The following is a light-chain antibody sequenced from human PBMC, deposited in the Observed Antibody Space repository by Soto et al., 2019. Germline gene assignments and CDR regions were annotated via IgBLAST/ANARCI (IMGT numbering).Light chain of an antibody. CDR3: QVWDSSTVV. CDR1: KLGDKY. V-gene: IGLV3-1*01. J-gene: IGLJ2*01. CDR2: QDT. Sequence: SYELTQPPSVSVSPGQTASSACSGEKLGDKYACWYQQKPGQSPVLVIYQDTKRPSGIPERISGSNSGDTATLTISGTQAMDEAVYYCQVWDSSTVVFGGGTKVTVL.